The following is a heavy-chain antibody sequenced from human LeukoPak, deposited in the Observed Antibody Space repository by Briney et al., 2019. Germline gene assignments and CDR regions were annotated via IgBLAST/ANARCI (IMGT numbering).Heavy chain of an antibody. CDR1: GFTFSTYS. CDR2: ISSSSSYM. Sequence: KTGGSLRLSCAASGFTFSTYSMNWVRQAPGKGLEWVSSISSSSSYMYYADSVKGRFTISRDNAKNSLYLQMNSLRAEDTAVYYCARDPRGYYYDRSGYYDPGASDHWGQGTLVTVSS. V-gene: IGHV3-21*01. D-gene: IGHD3-22*01. J-gene: IGHJ5*02. CDR3: ARDPRGYYYDRSGYYDPGASDH.